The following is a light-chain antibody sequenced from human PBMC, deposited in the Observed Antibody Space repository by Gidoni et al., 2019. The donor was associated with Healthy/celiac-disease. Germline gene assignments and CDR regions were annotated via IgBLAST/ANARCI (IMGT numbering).Light chain of an antibody. CDR1: QSISSY. CDR3: PQSYSTS. V-gene: IGKV1-39*01. CDR2: AAS. Sequence: DIQMTQSPSSLSASVGDRVTITCRASQSISSYLNWYQQKPGKAPKLLIYAASSLQSGVPSRFSCSGSWTDFTLTISSLPPEDFATYYCPQSYSTSFGGGTKVEIK. J-gene: IGKJ4*01.